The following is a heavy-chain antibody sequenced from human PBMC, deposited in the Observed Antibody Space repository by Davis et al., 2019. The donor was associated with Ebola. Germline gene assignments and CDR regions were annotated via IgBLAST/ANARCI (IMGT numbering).Heavy chain of an antibody. Sequence: SETLSLTCTVSGGSISSYYWSWIRQPPGKGLEWIGYIYYSGSTNYNPSLKSRVTISVDTSKNQFSLKLSSVTAADTAVYYCARGVGYYYDSSGYYSPYYYYGMDVWGQGTTVTVSS. V-gene: IGHV4-59*12. D-gene: IGHD3-22*01. J-gene: IGHJ6*02. CDR1: GGSISSYY. CDR3: ARGVGYYYDSSGYYSPYYYYGMDV. CDR2: IYYSGST.